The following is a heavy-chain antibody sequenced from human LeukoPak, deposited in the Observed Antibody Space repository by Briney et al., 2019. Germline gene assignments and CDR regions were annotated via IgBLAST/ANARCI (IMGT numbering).Heavy chain of an antibody. D-gene: IGHD1-26*01. V-gene: IGHV1-2*06. CDR2: INPNSGGT. CDR3: TRETGSYHGNDY. CDR1: GYTFTGYY. Sequence: ASVKVSCKASGYTFTGYYMHWVRQAPGQGLEWMGRINPNSGGTNYAQKLQGRVTITGDTSISTDYMELSSLRSDDTAVYYCTRETGSYHGNDYWGQGTLVTVSS. J-gene: IGHJ4*02.